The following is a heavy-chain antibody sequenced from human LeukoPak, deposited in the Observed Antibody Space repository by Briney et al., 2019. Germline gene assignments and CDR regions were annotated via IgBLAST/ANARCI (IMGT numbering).Heavy chain of an antibody. CDR1: GGSFSGYY. Sequence: SETLSLTCAVYGGSFSGYYWGWIRQPPGKGLEWIGSIYYSGSTYYNPSLKSRVTISVDTSKNHFSLKLSSVTAADTAVYYCASLTMVRTREPPNWFDPWGQGTLVTVSS. D-gene: IGHD3-10*01. J-gene: IGHJ5*02. CDR3: ASLTMVRTREPPNWFDP. V-gene: IGHV4-39*01. CDR2: IYYSGST.